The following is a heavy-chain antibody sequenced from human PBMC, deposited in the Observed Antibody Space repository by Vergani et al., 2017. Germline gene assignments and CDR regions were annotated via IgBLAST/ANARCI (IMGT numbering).Heavy chain of an antibody. D-gene: IGHD3-10*01. CDR2: ISGSGGST. CDR3: AKDLTGSGSYYMGDYFDY. V-gene: IGHV3-23*04. J-gene: IGHJ4*02. Sequence: VQLVQSGAEVKKPGASVKVSCKASGFTFSSYAMSWVRQAPGKGLEWVSAISGSGGSTYYADSVKGRFTISRDNSKNTLYLQMNSLRAEDTAVYYCAKDLTGSGSYYMGDYFDYWGQGTLVTVSS. CDR1: GFTFSSYA.